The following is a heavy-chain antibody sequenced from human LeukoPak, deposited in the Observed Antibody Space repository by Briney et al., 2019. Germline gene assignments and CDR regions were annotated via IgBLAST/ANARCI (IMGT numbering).Heavy chain of an antibody. V-gene: IGHV4-59*08. Sequence: SETLSLTCTVSGGSISSYYWSWIRQPPGKGLEWIGYIYYSGSTNYNPSLKSRVTISVDTSKNQFSLKLSSVTAADTAVYYCARGTTVTLLRYWGQGTLVTASS. CDR3: ARGTTVTLLRY. CDR2: IYYSGST. J-gene: IGHJ4*02. D-gene: IGHD4-17*01. CDR1: GGSISSYY.